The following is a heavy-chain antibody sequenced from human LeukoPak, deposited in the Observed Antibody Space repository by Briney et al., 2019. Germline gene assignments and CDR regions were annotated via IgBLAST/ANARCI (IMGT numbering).Heavy chain of an antibody. Sequence: ASVKVSCKASGYTFTGYYMHWVRQAPGQGLEWMGWINPNSGGTNYAQKFQGRVTITRDTSISTAYMQLSSLRSDDTAVYYCTTAEIVGATTFNYRGQGTLVTVSS. CDR1: GYTFTGYY. CDR3: TTAEIVGATTFNY. V-gene: IGHV1-2*02. CDR2: INPNSGGT. J-gene: IGHJ4*02. D-gene: IGHD1-26*01.